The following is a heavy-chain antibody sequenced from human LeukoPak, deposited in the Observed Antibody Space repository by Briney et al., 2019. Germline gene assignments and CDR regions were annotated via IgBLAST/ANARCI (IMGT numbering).Heavy chain of an antibody. D-gene: IGHD2-15*01. J-gene: IGHJ4*02. V-gene: IGHV3-21*01. Sequence: GGPLRLSCAASGFTFSSYAMTWVRQAPGKGLEWVSSISPDGYYIYYADSVKGRFTSSRDNAKNSLFLQMHSLRAEDTAVYYCARQSAGEVVVAATAFDWWGQGTLVTVSS. CDR1: GFTFSSYA. CDR2: ISPDGYYI. CDR3: ARQSAGEVVVAATAFDW.